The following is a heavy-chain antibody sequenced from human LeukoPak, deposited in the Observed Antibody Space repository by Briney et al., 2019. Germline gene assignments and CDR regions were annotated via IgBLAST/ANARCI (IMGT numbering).Heavy chain of an antibody. V-gene: IGHV4-39*07. Sequence: PSETLSLTCTVSGDSISSRTYYWGWIRQPPGKGLESIGIIYYSGNAWYNPSLKSRVTMSIDTSKNQFSLKLNSVTAAGTAVYFCASYPETKSGPAFDIWGQGTMVTVSS. CDR2: IYYSGNA. J-gene: IGHJ3*02. CDR3: ASYPETKSGPAFDI. CDR1: GDSISSRTYY. D-gene: IGHD2-8*01.